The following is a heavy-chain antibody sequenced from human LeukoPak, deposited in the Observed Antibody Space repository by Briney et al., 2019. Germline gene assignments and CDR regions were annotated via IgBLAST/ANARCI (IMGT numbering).Heavy chain of an antibody. CDR1: GYTFTGYY. CDR3: ARDPRFGEYHFDY. J-gene: IGHJ4*02. V-gene: IGHV1-2*02. D-gene: IGHD3-10*01. Sequence: ASVKVSCKASGYTFTGYYMYWVRQAPGQGLEWMGWINPNSGGTNYAQKFQGRVTMTRDTSISTAYMELSRLRSDDTAVYYCARDPRFGEYHFDYWGQGTLVTVSS. CDR2: INPNSGGT.